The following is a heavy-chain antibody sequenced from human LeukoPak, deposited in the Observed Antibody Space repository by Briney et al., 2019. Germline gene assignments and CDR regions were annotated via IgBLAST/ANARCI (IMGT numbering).Heavy chain of an antibody. CDR2: ISWNSGSI. CDR3: AKDTTSRGRGSYFDY. CDR1: GFTFDDYA. Sequence: GGSLRLSCAASGFTFDDYAMHWVRQAPGKGLEWVSGISWNSGSIGYADSVKGRFTISRDNAKNSLYLQMNSLRAEDTALYYCAKDTTSRGRGSYFDYWGQGTLVTVSS. J-gene: IGHJ4*02. D-gene: IGHD3-16*01. V-gene: IGHV3-9*01.